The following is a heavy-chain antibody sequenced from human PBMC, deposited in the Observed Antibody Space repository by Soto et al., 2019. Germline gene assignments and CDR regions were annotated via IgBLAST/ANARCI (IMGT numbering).Heavy chain of an antibody. CDR1: GFIFNNYA. CDR3: AKALVPALTAKFGY. D-gene: IGHD5-18*01. CDR2: VTASGGGT. V-gene: IGHV3-23*01. Sequence: GGSLRLSCAASGFIFNNYAMTWVRQAPGKGLEWVSTVTASGGGTFYANAVKGRFTISRDNSRNTLHLQMSSLRVEDTALYYCAKALVPALTAKFGYWGQGTLVTVSS. J-gene: IGHJ4*02.